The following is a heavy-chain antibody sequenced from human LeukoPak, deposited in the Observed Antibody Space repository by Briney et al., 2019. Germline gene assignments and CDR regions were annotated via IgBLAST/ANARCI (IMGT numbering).Heavy chain of an antibody. CDR2: ISGSGGST. J-gene: IGHJ4*02. CDR1: GFTFSSYA. V-gene: IGHV3-23*01. Sequence: GGSLRLSCAASGFTFSSYAMSWVRQAPGKGLEWVSAISGSGGSTYYADSVKGRFTISRDNSKNTLYLQMNSLRAEDTAVYYCARAVGATHFAYWGQGILVTVSS. CDR3: ARAVGATHFAY. D-gene: IGHD1-26*01.